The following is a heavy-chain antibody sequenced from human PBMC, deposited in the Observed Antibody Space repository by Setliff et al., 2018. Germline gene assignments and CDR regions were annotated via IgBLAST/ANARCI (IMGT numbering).Heavy chain of an antibody. D-gene: IGHD3-3*01. CDR3: ARDDTYDFWGGHGHLDS. CDR2: IYHTEST. CDR1: SGSISYNNW. Sequence: PSETLSLTCAVSSGSISYNNWWTWVRQPPGKGLEWIGEIYHTESTNYNPSLKSRVTTSLDKSKNQFSLELSSVTAADTAVYYCARDDTYDFWGGHGHLDSWGQGILVTVSS. V-gene: IGHV4-4*02. J-gene: IGHJ4*02.